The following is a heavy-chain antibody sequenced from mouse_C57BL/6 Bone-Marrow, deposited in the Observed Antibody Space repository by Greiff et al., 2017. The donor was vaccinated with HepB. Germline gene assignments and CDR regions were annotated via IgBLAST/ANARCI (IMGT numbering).Heavy chain of an antibody. CDR1: GFTFSSYG. CDR2: ISSGGSYT. Sequence: DVMLVESGGDLVKPGGSLKLSCAASGFTFSSYGMSWVRQTPDKRLEWVATISSGGSYTYYPDSVKRRFTISRDNAKNTLYLQMSSLKSEDTAMYYCARHIYYYGSSPLYYAMDYWGQGTSVTVSS. J-gene: IGHJ4*01. V-gene: IGHV5-6*02. CDR3: ARHIYYYGSSPLYYAMDY. D-gene: IGHD1-1*01.